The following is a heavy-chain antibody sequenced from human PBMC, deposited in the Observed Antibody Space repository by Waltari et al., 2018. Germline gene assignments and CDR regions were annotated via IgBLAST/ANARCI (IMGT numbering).Heavy chain of an antibody. J-gene: IGHJ5*02. D-gene: IGHD6-19*01. CDR2: IYITGST. V-gene: IGHV4-4*07. CDR3: ARDRIVAGTAWFDP. Sequence: QVQLQESGPGLVKPSETLSLTCTVSGGPISSYYWNWIRQPAGKGLEWIGRIYITGSTHYNSSLKSRVTMSIDTSKNQISLRLSSVTAADTAVYYCARDRIVAGTAWFDPWGQGTLVTVSS. CDR1: GGPISSYY.